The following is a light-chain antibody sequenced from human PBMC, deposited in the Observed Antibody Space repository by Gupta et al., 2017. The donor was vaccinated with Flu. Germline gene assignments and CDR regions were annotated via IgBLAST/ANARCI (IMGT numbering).Light chain of an antibody. CDR2: AAS. V-gene: IGKV1-39*01. Sequence: DIQMTQSPSSLSASVGDRVTITCRASQSISSYLNWYQQKPGKAPKLLIYAASRLQSGVPSRFSGSGSGTDFTLTSMRRQPEDFANYYWQQSYSTILFGHGTKVDIK. J-gene: IGKJ3*01. CDR1: QSISSY. CDR3: QQSYSTIL.